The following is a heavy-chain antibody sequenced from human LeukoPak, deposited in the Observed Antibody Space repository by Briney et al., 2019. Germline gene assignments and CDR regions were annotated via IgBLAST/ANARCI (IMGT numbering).Heavy chain of an antibody. CDR2: ISYDGSNK. Sequence: PGGSLRLSCAASGFTFSNYGMHWVRQAPGKGLEWVAVISYDGSNKYYADSVKGRFTISRDNSKNTLYLQMNSLRAEDTAVYYCAKGPGRGVITTFEGYYYGMDVWGQGTTVTVSS. V-gene: IGHV3-30*18. CDR1: GFTFSNYG. J-gene: IGHJ6*02. D-gene: IGHD3-22*01. CDR3: AKGPGRGVITTFEGYYYGMDV.